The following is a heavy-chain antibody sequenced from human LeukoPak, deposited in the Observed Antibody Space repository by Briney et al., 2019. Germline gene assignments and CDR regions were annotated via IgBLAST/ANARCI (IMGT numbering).Heavy chain of an antibody. CDR2: ISGSGGST. Sequence: PGGSLRLSCAASGFTFSSYAMSWVRQAPGKGPEWVSAISGSGGSTYYADSVKGRFTISRDNSKNTLYLQMNSLRAEDTAVYYCAKGGSWDIVVVVAADYWGQGTLVTVSS. CDR1: GFTFSSYA. V-gene: IGHV3-23*01. D-gene: IGHD2-15*01. J-gene: IGHJ4*02. CDR3: AKGGSWDIVVVVAADY.